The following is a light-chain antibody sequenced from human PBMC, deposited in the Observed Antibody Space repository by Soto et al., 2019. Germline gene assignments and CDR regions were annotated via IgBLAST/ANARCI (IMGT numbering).Light chain of an antibody. CDR2: GAS. Sequence: EIVLTQSPATLSLSPGDRATLSCRASQSVSTYLAWYQQRPGQAPRLLIYGASNRATGIPARFSGSGSGTDFTLTFSSLEPEEFAVYYCQQRVNWPTFGQGTRLEIK. CDR1: QSVSTY. V-gene: IGKV3-11*01. CDR3: QQRVNWPT. J-gene: IGKJ5*01.